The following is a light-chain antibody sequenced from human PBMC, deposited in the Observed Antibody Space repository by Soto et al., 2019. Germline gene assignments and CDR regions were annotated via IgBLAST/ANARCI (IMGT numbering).Light chain of an antibody. CDR1: SGDIGDYNY. Sequence: QSALTQPASASGSPGQSITISCTGTSGDIGDYNYVSWYQQYPDKAPKLIIFEVNKRPSGISSRFSGSKSGNTASLTISGLQNEDEADYYCSAYSRTNSFVFGTGTKVTVL. CDR2: EVN. V-gene: IGLV2-14*01. CDR3: SAYSRTNSFV. J-gene: IGLJ1*01.